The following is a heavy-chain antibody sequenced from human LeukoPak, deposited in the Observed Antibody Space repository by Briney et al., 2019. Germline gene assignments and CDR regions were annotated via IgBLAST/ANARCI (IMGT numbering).Heavy chain of an antibody. CDR1: GFTFSSYS. D-gene: IGHD2-15*01. CDR3: ARDSPSGYCSGGSCYPIYNWFDP. V-gene: IGHV3-21*04. CDR2: ISSSSSYI. Sequence: GGSLRLSCAASGFTFSSYSMNWVRQAPGKGLEWVSSISSSSSYIYYADSVKGRFTISRDNAKNSLYLQMNSLRAEDTAVYYCARDSPSGYCSGGSCYPIYNWFDPWGQGTLVTVSS. J-gene: IGHJ5*02.